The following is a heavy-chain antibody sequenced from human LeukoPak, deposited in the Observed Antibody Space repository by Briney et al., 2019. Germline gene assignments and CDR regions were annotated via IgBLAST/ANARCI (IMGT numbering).Heavy chain of an antibody. CDR1: GFTFSSYA. V-gene: IGHV3-30*04. CDR2: ISYDGSNK. Sequence: GRSLRLSCAASGFTFSSYAMHWVRQAPGKGLEWVAVISYDGSNKYYADSVKGRFTIFRDNSKNKLYLQMNSLRAEDTDVYYCARNYDILTGYYTDYYYYGMDVWGQGTTVTVSS. D-gene: IGHD3-9*01. J-gene: IGHJ6*02. CDR3: ARNYDILTGYYTDYYYYGMDV.